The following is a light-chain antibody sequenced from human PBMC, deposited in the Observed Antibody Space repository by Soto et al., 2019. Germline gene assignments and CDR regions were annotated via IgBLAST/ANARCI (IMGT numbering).Light chain of an antibody. J-gene: IGKJ5*01. CDR3: QQYGRS. CDR2: GAS. CDR1: QSVSSSY. Sequence: EIVLTQSPGTLSLSPGERATLSCRASQSVSSSYVAWYQQKPGQAPRLLIYGASSRATGIPDRFSDTGSGTDSSLTISRLEPEDFAVYYCQQYGRSFGQGTRLEIK. V-gene: IGKV3-20*01.